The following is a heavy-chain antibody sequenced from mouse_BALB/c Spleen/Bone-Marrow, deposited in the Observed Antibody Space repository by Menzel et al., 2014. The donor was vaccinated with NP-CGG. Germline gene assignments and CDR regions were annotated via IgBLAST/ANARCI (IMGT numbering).Heavy chain of an antibody. CDR1: GFTFSNYA. CDR2: ISTGGST. CDR3: ARNYYGSFAY. Sequence: EVKLMESGGDLVKPGGSLKLSCAAPGFTFSNYALSWVRRTPEKRLEWVASISTGGSTYYLDSVKGRFTISRDSARNILYLQMSSLRPEDTAMYYCARNYYGSFAYWGQGTLVTVSA. V-gene: IGHV5-6-5*01. D-gene: IGHD1-1*01. J-gene: IGHJ3*01.